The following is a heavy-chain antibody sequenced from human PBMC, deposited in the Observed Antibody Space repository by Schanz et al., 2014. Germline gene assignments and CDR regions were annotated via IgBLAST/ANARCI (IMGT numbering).Heavy chain of an antibody. Sequence: QLVGSGGGLIQPGGSLRLSCTASGFAFSSYSMNWVRQAPGKGLEWVSALSGSGGSTYYADSVKGRFTMSRDNSKNTLYLQMNSLRAEDTAVYYCAKQIHYDILTVTRNWGQGTLVTVSS. J-gene: IGHJ4*02. V-gene: IGHV3-23*04. CDR3: AKQIHYDILTVTRN. CDR2: LSGSGGST. CDR1: GFAFSSYS. D-gene: IGHD3-9*01.